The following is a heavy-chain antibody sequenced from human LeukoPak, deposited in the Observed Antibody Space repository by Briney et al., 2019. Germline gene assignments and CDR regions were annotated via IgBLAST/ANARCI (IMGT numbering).Heavy chain of an antibody. V-gene: IGHV4-59*01. D-gene: IGHD6-19*01. J-gene: IGHJ4*01. Sequence: PSETLSLTCTVSGGSISSYYWSWIQQPPGRGLEWIGYIHYSGSTNYNPSLKSRVTISVDTSKKQFSLKVRSLTAADTAVYYCARDRGSGFDYWGQGTLVTVSS. CDR2: IHYSGST. CDR3: ARDRGSGFDY. CDR1: GGSISSYY.